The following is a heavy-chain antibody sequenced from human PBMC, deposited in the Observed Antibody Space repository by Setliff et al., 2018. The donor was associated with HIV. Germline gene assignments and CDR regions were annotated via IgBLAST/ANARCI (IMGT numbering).Heavy chain of an antibody. J-gene: IGHJ6*04. CDR1: GGSIRSYY. CDR3: ARDLHQPGYFYYVDV. CDR2: IYYSGIT. Sequence: PSETLSLTCTVSGGSIRSYYWTWIRQPPGKGLEWIGYIYYSGITKYNPSLKSRVTISIDTSKNRFFLKLNSVTAADTAIYYCARDLHQPGYFYYVDVWGKGTTVTVSS. V-gene: IGHV4-59*01. D-gene: IGHD3-16*01.